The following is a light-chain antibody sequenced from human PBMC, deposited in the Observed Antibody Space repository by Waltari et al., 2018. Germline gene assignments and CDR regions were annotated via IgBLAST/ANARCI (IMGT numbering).Light chain of an antibody. CDR2: KAN. V-gene: IGLV8-61*01. Sequence: QTVVTQEPSLSVSPGGTVTPTCALSSGSLSTTSYATWYQQTPGQAPRTLVDKANARSSGVPDRFSGSILGNTAALTIAGAQADDESDYYCALYMGSGIWVFGGGTRLTVL. J-gene: IGLJ3*02. CDR1: SGSLSTTSY. CDR3: ALYMGSGIWV.